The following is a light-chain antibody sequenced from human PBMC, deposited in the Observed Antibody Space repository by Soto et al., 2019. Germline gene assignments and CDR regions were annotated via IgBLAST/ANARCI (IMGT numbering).Light chain of an antibody. CDR2: EVT. CDR3: SSYAGNNNFVV. CDR1: SSDVGAYKD. V-gene: IGLV2-8*01. Sequence: QSALTQPPSASGPPGQSVTISCTGTSSDVGAYKDVSWYQQHPGKAPKLMIYEVTKRPSGVPGRFSGSKSCNPASLTVSGLQAEYEADYYCSSYAGNNNFVVFGGGTKLTVL. J-gene: IGLJ2*01.